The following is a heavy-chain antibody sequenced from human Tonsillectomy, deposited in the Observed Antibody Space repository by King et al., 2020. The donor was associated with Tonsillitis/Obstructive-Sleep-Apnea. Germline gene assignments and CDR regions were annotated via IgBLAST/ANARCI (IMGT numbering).Heavy chain of an antibody. CDR3: ASEGEWEQFDY. J-gene: IGHJ4*02. V-gene: IGHV3-21*01. CDR1: GFTFIGHS. CDR2: LSSDSTSI. Sequence: VQLVESGGGLGKPGGSLRLSCAASGFTFIGHSMNWVRQAPGKGLEWVSSLSSDSTSIFHADAVKGRFTISRDNAKNSLYLQMNSLRAEDTAVYYCASEGEWEQFDYWGQGALVTVSS. D-gene: IGHD1-26*01.